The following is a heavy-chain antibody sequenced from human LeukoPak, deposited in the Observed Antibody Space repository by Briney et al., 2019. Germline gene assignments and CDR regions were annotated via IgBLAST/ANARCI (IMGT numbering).Heavy chain of an antibody. CDR1: GGSISSYY. Sequence: PSETLSLTCTVSGGSISSYYWSWIRQPPGKRLEWIGHIYYSGSTNYNPSLKSRVTISVDTSKNQFSLKLSSVTAADTAVYYCASRSSIWSGYQDTLYSFDSWGQGTLVTVSS. V-gene: IGHV4-59*01. CDR2: IYYSGST. CDR3: ASRSSIWSGYQDTLYSFDS. D-gene: IGHD3-3*01. J-gene: IGHJ4*02.